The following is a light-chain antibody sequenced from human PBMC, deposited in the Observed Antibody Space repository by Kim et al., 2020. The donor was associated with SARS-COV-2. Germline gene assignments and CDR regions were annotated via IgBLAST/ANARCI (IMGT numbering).Light chain of an antibody. J-gene: IGLJ2*01. CDR1: TSGVGSYGD. CDR3: SSYTSSTTLV. Sequence: SITMSYPGTTSGVGSYGDVSWYQQHPGRAPRLMLYDVTERPSGVSSRVSGSKSDNAAALTISGLQADDEADYYCSSYTSSTTLVFGGGTQLTVL. CDR2: DVT. V-gene: IGLV2-14*03.